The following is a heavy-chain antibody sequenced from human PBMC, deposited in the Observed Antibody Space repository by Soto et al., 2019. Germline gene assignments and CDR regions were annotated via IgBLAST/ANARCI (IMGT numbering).Heavy chain of an antibody. V-gene: IGHV3-11*03. Sequence: GGSLRLSCAAAGFTFSDYYMSWIRQAPGKGLEWVSYISSSSSYTNYADSVKGRFTISRDNAKNSLYLQMNSLRAEDTAVYYCATGQYYYDSSGYYYSWGQGTLVTVSS. D-gene: IGHD3-22*01. CDR2: ISSSSSYT. J-gene: IGHJ4*02. CDR3: ATGQYYYDSSGYYYS. CDR1: GFTFSDYY.